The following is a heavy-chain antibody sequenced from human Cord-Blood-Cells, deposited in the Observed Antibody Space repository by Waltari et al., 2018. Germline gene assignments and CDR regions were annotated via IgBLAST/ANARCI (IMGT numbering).Heavy chain of an antibody. V-gene: IGHV4-59*08. CDR3: ASSDYYDSSGYLTPGEDAFDI. Sequence: QVQLQESGPGLVKPSETLSLTCTVPGGSISSYYWRWIRQPPGKGLEWIGYIYYSGSTNYNPSLKSRVTISVDTSKNQFSLKLSSVTAADTAVYYCASSDYYDSSGYLTPGEDAFDIWGQGTMVTVSS. CDR1: GGSISSYY. J-gene: IGHJ3*02. D-gene: IGHD3-22*01. CDR2: IYYSGST.